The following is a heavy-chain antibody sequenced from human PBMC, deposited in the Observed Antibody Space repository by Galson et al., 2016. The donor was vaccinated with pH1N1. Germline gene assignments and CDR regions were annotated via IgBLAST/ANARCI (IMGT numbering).Heavy chain of an antibody. CDR3: ASWDNGWYNFFDY. J-gene: IGHJ4*02. Sequence: SLRLSCAASGFTFSSHWMSWVRQAPGKGLEWVANVKQDGSEKHYVDSVKGRFTISRDNAKNSLYLQMNRLRAEDTAVYYCASWDNGWYNFFDYWGQGTLLTVSS. V-gene: IGHV3-7*01. D-gene: IGHD6-19*01. CDR1: GFTFSSHW. CDR2: VKQDGSEK.